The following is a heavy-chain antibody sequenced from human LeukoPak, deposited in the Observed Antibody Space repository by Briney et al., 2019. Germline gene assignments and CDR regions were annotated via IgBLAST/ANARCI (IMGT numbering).Heavy chain of an antibody. CDR1: GFTVSNNY. J-gene: IGHJ4*02. D-gene: IGHD3-3*01. CDR2: ISGSGGST. V-gene: IGHV3-23*01. CDR3: AKAATHYDFWSGYLTYFDY. Sequence: GGSLRLSCAASGFTVSNNYMSWVRQAPGKGLEWVSAISGSGGSTYYADSVKGRFTISRDNSKNTLYLQMNSLRAEDTAVYYCAKAATHYDFWSGYLTYFDYWGQGTLVTVSS.